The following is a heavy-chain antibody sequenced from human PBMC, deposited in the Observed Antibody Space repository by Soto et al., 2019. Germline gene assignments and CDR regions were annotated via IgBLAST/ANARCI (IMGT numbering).Heavy chain of an antibody. CDR1: GYTFTSYA. CDR3: ASLKIRVLLGFIFHY. CDR2: INAGNGNT. V-gene: IGHV1-3*01. D-gene: IGHD3-16*02. J-gene: IGHJ4*02. Sequence: QVQLVQSGAEVKKPGASVKVSCKASGYTFTSYAMHWVRQAPGQRLEWMGWINAGNGNTKYSQKFQGRVTITRDTSASTAYMELSSLRSEDTAVYYCASLKIRVLLGFIFHYWGQGTLVTVSS.